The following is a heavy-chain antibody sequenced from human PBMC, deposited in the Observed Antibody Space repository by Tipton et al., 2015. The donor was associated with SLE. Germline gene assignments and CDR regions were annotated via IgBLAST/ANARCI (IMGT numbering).Heavy chain of an antibody. Sequence: GLVKPSETLSLTCTVSGASISTYYWSWIRQPPGKGLEWIGYVSYSGSTNYNPSLKSRVTISVDTSKNQLSLKLSSVTAADTAVYYCARDRTTVVTRGYYYYYMDVWGKGTTVTVTS. CDR3: ARDRTTVVTRGYYYYYMDV. CDR1: GASISTYY. J-gene: IGHJ6*03. D-gene: IGHD4-23*01. CDR2: VSYSGST. V-gene: IGHV4-59*01.